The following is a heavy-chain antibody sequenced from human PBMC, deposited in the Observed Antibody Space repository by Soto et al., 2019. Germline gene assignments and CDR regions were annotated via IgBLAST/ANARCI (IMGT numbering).Heavy chain of an antibody. J-gene: IGHJ5*02. Sequence: EVPLVESGGGLVQPGGSLRLSCAASGFIVSSNHMSWVRQAPGKGLEWVSLFHSGGSAYYADSVKGRFTVSRDNSRNTVYLQLNSLSVEDTAVYYCTRGVNSSSWYDHWGQGTLVTVSS. V-gene: IGHV3-53*01. CDR2: FHSGGSA. D-gene: IGHD6-13*01. CDR3: TRGVNSSSWYDH. CDR1: GFIVSSNH.